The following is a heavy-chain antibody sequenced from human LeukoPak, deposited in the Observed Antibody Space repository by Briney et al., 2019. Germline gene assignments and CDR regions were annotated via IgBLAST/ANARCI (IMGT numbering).Heavy chain of an antibody. CDR3: ARAHSIFGVVMYYFDY. D-gene: IGHD3-3*02. V-gene: IGHV3-7*01. CDR2: IKQDESEK. J-gene: IGHJ4*02. CDR1: GFTFSSYW. Sequence: GGSLRLSCAASGFTFSSYWMSWVRQAPGKGLEWVANIKQDESEKYYVDSVKGRFTISRDNAKNSLYLQMNSLRAEDTAVYYCARAHSIFGVVMYYFDYWGQGTLVTVSS.